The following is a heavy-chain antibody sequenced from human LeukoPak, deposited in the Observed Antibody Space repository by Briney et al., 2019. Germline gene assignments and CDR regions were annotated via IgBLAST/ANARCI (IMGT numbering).Heavy chain of an antibody. Sequence: SVKVSCKASGGTFSSYAISWVRQAPGQGLEWMGGIIPIFGTANYAQKFQGRVTITADESTSTAYMELSSLGSEDTAVYYCASLSSRDSSGYYYRTFDYWGQGTLVTVSS. CDR2: IIPIFGTA. CDR1: GGTFSSYA. J-gene: IGHJ4*02. CDR3: ASLSSRDSSGYYYRTFDY. V-gene: IGHV1-69*13. D-gene: IGHD3-22*01.